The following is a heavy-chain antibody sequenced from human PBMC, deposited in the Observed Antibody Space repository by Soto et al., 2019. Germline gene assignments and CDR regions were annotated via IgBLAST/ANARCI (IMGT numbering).Heavy chain of an antibody. CDR1: GFTFSGSA. CDR3: TSPYYYDTSGSFDY. Sequence: GGSLRLSCAASGFTFSGSAMHWVRQASGKGLEWVGRIRNKAKSYATAYAASVKDKFTISRDDSKKTANLQMNSLKTEDTAVYYCTSPYYYDTSGSFDYWGQGT. J-gene: IGHJ4*02. D-gene: IGHD3-22*01. V-gene: IGHV3-73*01. CDR2: IRNKAKSYAT.